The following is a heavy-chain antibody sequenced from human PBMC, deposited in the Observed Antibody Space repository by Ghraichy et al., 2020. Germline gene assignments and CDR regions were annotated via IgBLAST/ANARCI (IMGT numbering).Heavy chain of an antibody. CDR3: AKGAAGLLGLFDY. J-gene: IGHJ4*02. Sequence: GESLNISFAASGFTFSSYAMSWVRQAPGKGLEWVSAISGSGGSTYYADSVKGRFTISRDNSKNTLYLQMNSLRAEDTAVYYCAKGAAGLLGLFDYWGQGTLVTVSS. CDR1: GFTFSSYA. CDR2: ISGSGGST. D-gene: IGHD6-13*01. V-gene: IGHV3-23*01.